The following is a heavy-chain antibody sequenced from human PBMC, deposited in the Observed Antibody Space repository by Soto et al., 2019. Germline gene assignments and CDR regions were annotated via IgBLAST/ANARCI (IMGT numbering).Heavy chain of an antibody. CDR1: GGTLSSYA. Sequence: GASVKVSCKASGGTLSSYAISWVRQAPGQGLEWMGGIIPIFGTANYAQKFQGRVTITADESTSTAYMELSSLRSEDTAVYYCARDLRAAYGDYPWYFDLWGRGTLVTVSS. J-gene: IGHJ2*01. V-gene: IGHV1-69*13. D-gene: IGHD4-17*01. CDR2: IIPIFGTA. CDR3: ARDLRAAYGDYPWYFDL.